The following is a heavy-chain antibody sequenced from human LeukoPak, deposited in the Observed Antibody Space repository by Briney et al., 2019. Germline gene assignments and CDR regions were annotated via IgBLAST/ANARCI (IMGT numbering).Heavy chain of an antibody. CDR2: INPGSGAT. J-gene: IGHJ4*02. CDR1: GYTFSDYY. V-gene: IGHV1-2*02. CDR3: ARDGRFLDDSLPDH. D-gene: IGHD3-3*01. Sequence: ASVKVSCKTSGYTFSDYYIHWVRQAPGQGLQWMGWINPGSGATKDTREFQGRVTMTRDTSINTIYMDLSSLTSDDTAVYYCARDGRFLDDSLPDHWGQGTLVIVSS.